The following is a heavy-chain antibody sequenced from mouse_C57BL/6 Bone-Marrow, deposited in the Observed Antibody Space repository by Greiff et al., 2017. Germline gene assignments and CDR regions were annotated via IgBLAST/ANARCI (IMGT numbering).Heavy chain of an antibody. CDR3: ARDGDQAWFAY. Sequence: VQLKESGPELVKPGASVKMSCKASGYTFTSYVMHWVKQKPGQGLEWIGYINPYNDGTKYNEKFKGKATLTSDKSSSTAYMELSSRTSEDSAVYYCARDGDQAWFAYWGQGTLVTVSA. D-gene: IGHD2-3*01. CDR1: GYTFTSYV. CDR2: INPYNDGT. V-gene: IGHV1-14*01. J-gene: IGHJ3*01.